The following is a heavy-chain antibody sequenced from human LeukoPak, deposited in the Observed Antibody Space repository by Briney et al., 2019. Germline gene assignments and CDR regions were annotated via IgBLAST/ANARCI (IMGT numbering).Heavy chain of an antibody. J-gene: IGHJ3*02. CDR1: GFTFDDYA. CDR2: ISWTSGSI. CDR3: AKVAGYPDAFDI. Sequence: GGSLRLSCAASGFTFDDYAMHWVRQAPGKGLEWVSGISWTSGSIGYADSVKGRFTISRDNAKNSLYLQMNSLRAEDTALYYCAKVAGYPDAFDIWGQGTMVTVSS. V-gene: IGHV3-9*01. D-gene: IGHD1-1*01.